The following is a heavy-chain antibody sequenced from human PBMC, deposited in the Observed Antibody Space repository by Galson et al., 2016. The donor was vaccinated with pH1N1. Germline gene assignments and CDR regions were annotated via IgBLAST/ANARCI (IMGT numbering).Heavy chain of an antibody. CDR3: ARWRSSGTYTGFDY. Sequence: SVKVSCKASGYTFNNFYVHWLRQAPGQGLEWMGIIDPSGGSTTYAQKFQGRATMTADTSTSIVYMDLSSLRSDDTAMYYCARWRSSGTYTGFDYWGQGALVTVSS. V-gene: IGHV1-46*02. CDR1: GYTFNNFY. D-gene: IGHD1-1*01. J-gene: IGHJ4*02. CDR2: IDPSGGST.